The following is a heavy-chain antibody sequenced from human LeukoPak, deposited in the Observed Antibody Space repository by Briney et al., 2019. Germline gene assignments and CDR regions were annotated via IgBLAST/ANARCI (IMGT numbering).Heavy chain of an antibody. V-gene: IGHV3-7*05. CDR3: ARDSNYGMDV. CDR2: IKQDGSDK. CDR1: GFTFSNYW. Sequence: GGSLRLSCAASGFTFSNYWMTWVRQAPGKGLEWVANIKQDGSDKYYVDSVRGRFTISRDNSKNSLYLQMNSLRAEDTAVYYCARDSNYGMDVWGQGTTVTVSS. J-gene: IGHJ6*02.